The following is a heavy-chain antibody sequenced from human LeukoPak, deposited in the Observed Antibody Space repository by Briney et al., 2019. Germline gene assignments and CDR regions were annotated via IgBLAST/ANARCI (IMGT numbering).Heavy chain of an antibody. V-gene: IGHV3-48*03. CDR3: ARHTCSWGPPFDY. Sequence: PGGSLRLSCAASGFIFSSYEMTWVRQAPGKGLEWVSYISSSGTIIYYADSVKGRFTISRDNAKNSLYLQMNTLRADDTAVYYCARHTCSWGPPFDYWGEGTLVTVSP. D-gene: IGHD6-13*01. CDR2: ISSSGTII. J-gene: IGHJ4*02. CDR1: GFIFSSYE.